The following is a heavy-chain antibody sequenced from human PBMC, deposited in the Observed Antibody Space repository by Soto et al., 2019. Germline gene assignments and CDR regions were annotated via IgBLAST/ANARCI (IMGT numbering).Heavy chain of an antibody. Sequence: QITLKESGPTLVKPTQTLTLTCTFSGFSLSTDGVGVGWIRQPPGKALEWVALLYWDDDRRYSPFLKSRLTITKAIPKSQVVLMMTNMDPVDTGTYYCAHSSFRALDYWGQGTLVTVSS. J-gene: IGHJ4*02. CDR3: AHSSFRALDY. CDR2: LYWDDDR. CDR1: GFSLSTDGVG. V-gene: IGHV2-5*02.